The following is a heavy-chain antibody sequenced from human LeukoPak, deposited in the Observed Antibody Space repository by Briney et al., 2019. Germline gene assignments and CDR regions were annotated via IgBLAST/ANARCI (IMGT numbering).Heavy chain of an antibody. D-gene: IGHD5-12*01. Sequence: GGSLRLSCAASGFTFSNYNMNWVRQAPGKGLEWVSYISSYSATKFYADSVKGRFTISRDNAKDSLYLQMNSLRAEDTAVYYCARGDSGSKDWGQGTLVTVSS. CDR2: ISSYSATK. CDR1: GFTFSNYN. V-gene: IGHV3-48*01. J-gene: IGHJ4*02. CDR3: ARGDSGSKD.